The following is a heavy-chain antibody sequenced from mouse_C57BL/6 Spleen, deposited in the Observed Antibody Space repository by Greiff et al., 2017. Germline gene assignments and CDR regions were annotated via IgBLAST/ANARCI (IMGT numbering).Heavy chain of an antibody. D-gene: IGHD3-2*02. J-gene: IGHJ3*01. CDR3: ARATSSGYPWFAY. Sequence: EVQLQQSGPVLVKPGASVKMSCKASGYTFTDYYMNWVKQSHGKSLEWIGVINPYNGGTSYNQKFKGKATLTVDKSSSTAYMELNSLTSEDSAVYYCARATSSGYPWFAYWGQGTLVTVSA. CDR2: INPYNGGT. CDR1: GYTFTDYY. V-gene: IGHV1-19*01.